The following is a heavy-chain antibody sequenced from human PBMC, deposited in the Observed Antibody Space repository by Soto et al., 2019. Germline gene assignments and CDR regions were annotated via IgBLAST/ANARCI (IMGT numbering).Heavy chain of an antibody. CDR3: ARGEDIVVVVAATPDYYYGMDV. V-gene: IGHV3-23*01. J-gene: IGHJ6*02. Sequence: GGSLRLSCAASGFTFSSYAMSWVRQAPGKGLEWVSAISGSGGSTYYADSVKGRFTIARDNSKNTLYLQMNSLRAEDTAVYYCARGEDIVVVVAATPDYYYGMDVWGQGTTVTVSS. D-gene: IGHD2-15*01. CDR2: ISGSGGST. CDR1: GFTFSSYA.